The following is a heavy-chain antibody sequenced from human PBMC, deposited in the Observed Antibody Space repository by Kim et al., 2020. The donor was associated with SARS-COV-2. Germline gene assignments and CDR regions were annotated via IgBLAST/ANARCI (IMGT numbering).Heavy chain of an antibody. CDR3: ARNGWVGSGYDFY. CDR2: IYFTGSP. V-gene: IGHV4-59*08. Sequence: SETLSLTCSVSGDSISNYFWSWIRQPPGKRLEWLGYIYFTGSPKYNPSLESRVTISQDTSKNQVSLRLTYVTAADTAMYYCARNGWVGSGYDFYWGQGT. D-gene: IGHD3-22*01. J-gene: IGHJ4*02. CDR1: GDSISNYF.